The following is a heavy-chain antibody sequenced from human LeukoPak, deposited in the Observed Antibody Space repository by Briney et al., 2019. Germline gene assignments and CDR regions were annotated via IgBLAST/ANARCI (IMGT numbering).Heavy chain of an antibody. J-gene: IGHJ4*02. CDR1: GFTFKSYS. Sequence: GGSLRPSCAASGFTFKSYSMIWVRQAPGKGLEWVSSISMGNDYIHYGDSEKGRFTVSRDNAENSLYLQMNRLRAEDTAVYYCAAKWEVLKVFDYWGQGTLVTVSS. CDR3: AAKWEVLKVFDY. D-gene: IGHD1-26*01. V-gene: IGHV3-21*06. CDR2: ISMGNDYI.